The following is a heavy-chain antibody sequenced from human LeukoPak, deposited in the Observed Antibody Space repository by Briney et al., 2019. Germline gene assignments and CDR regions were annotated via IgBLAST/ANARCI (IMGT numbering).Heavy chain of an antibody. Sequence: ASVKVSCKASGYTFTSYYMHWVRQAPGQGLEWMGIINPSGGSTGYAQKFQGRVTMTRDTSTSTVYMELSSLRSEDTAVYYCARAIKQLWSDYWGQGTLVTVSS. CDR2: INPSGGST. CDR3: ARAIKQLWSDY. D-gene: IGHD5-18*01. J-gene: IGHJ4*02. V-gene: IGHV1-46*03. CDR1: GYTFTSYY.